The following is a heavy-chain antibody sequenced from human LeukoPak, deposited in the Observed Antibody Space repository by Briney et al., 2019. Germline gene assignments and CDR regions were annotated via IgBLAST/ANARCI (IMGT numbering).Heavy chain of an antibody. CDR3: ATDYYGSGSPGFGY. Sequence: GGSLRLSCAASGFTFKNAWMNWVRKAPGKGLEWVGRIRSKTDGGTTDNAAPVKGRFTISRDDSKNTLFLQMNSLKTEDTAVYYCATDYYGSGSPGFGYWGQGNMVTVSS. D-gene: IGHD3-10*01. V-gene: IGHV3-15*07. J-gene: IGHJ4*02. CDR2: IRSKTDGGTT. CDR1: GFTFKNAW.